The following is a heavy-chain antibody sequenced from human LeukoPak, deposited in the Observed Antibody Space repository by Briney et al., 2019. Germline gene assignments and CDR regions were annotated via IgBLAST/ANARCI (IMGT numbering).Heavy chain of an antibody. J-gene: IGHJ4*02. CDR3: ASPIHDYGVAEL. Sequence: GGSLRLSCVASGFIFSNYWMSWVRQVPGKGLEWVANMKQDGREKYLVDSVKGRFTISRDKSKNTVYLQMNSLRVEDTAVYYCASPIHDYGVAELWGQGTLVTVSS. D-gene: IGHD4/OR15-4a*01. CDR1: GFIFSNYW. CDR2: MKQDGREK. V-gene: IGHV3-7*03.